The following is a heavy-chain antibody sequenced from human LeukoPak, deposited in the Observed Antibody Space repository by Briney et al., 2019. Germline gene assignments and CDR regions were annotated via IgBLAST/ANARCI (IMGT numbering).Heavy chain of an antibody. J-gene: IGHJ4*02. CDR1: GFTFSSYG. Sequence: GGSLRLSCAASGFTFSSYGMRWVRQAPGKGLEWVAFIRYDGSNKYYADSVKGRFTISRDNSKNTLYLQMNSLRAEDTAVYYCVKDGYCSSTSCYHYFDYWGQGTLVTVSS. CDR2: IRYDGSNK. V-gene: IGHV3-30*02. CDR3: VKDGYCSSTSCYHYFDY. D-gene: IGHD2-2*01.